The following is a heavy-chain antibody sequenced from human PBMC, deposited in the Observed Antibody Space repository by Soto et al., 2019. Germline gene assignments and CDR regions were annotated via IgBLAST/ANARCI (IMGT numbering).Heavy chain of an antibody. CDR1: GDSVSSNDAT. CDR2: TYYRSKWYN. D-gene: IGHD3-16*01. CDR3: PRGPLGGGIWYSTL. J-gene: IGHJ2*01. V-gene: IGHV6-1*01. Sequence: SQTLSLTCAISGDSVSSNDATWNWIRQSPARGLEWLGRTYYRSKWYNDYAESVKSRITINPDTSKNQFSLQLNSVTPEDTAGFFCPRGPLGGGIWYSTLWGRGS.